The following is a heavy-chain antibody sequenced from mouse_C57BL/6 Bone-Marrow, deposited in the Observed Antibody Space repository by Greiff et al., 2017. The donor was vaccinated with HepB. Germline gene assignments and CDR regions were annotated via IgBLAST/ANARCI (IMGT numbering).Heavy chain of an antibody. CDR2: INYDGSST. V-gene: IGHV5-16*01. CDR1: GFTFSDYY. Sequence: EVKLMESEGGLVQPGSSMKLSCTASGFTFSDYYMAWVRQVPEKGLEWVANINYDGSSTYYLDSLKSRFIISRDNAKNILYLQMSSLKSEDTATYYCARHYGSSSYYYAMDYWGQGTSVTVSS. D-gene: IGHD1-1*01. J-gene: IGHJ4*01. CDR3: ARHYGSSSYYYAMDY.